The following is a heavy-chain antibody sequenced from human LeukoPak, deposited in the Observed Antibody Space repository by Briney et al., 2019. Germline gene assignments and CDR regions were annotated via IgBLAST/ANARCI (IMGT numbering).Heavy chain of an antibody. V-gene: IGHV4-61*02. J-gene: IGHJ4*02. D-gene: IGHD2-8*02. CDR3: GGGRGILLGGGEFDY. CDR2: IYTSGST. Sequence: PSETLSLTCTVSGGSISSGSYYWSWIRQPAGKGLEWIGRIYTSGSTNYNPSLKSRVTISVDTSKNQFSLKLSSVTAADTAVYCWGGGRGILLGGGEFDYWGQGTLVTVSS. CDR1: GGSISSGSYY.